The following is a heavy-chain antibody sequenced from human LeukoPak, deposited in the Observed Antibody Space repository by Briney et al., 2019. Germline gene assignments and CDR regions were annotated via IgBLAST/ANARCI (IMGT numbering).Heavy chain of an antibody. CDR3: AKDQYRYGSGSYSDY. J-gene: IGHJ4*02. CDR2: IRYDGSNK. V-gene: IGHV3-30*02. CDR1: GFTFSSYG. Sequence: GGSLRLSCAASGFTFSSYGMHWVRQAPGKGLEWVSFIRYDGSNKYYADSEKGRFTISRDNSKNTLYLEMISLRAEDTAVYYCAKDQYRYGSGSYSDYWGQGTLITVSS. D-gene: IGHD3-10*01.